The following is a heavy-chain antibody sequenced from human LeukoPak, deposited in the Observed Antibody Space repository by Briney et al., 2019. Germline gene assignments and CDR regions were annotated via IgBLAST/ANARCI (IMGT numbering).Heavy chain of an antibody. J-gene: IGHJ4*02. CDR3: ARDLVGATTFDY. CDR1: GYTFTGYY. V-gene: IGHV1-2*02. Sequence: ASVKVSCKASGYTFTGYYMHWVRQAPGQGLEWMGWINPNSGGTNYAQKFQGRATMTRDTSISTAYMELSRLRSDDTAVYYCARDLVGATTFDYWGQGTLVTVSS. D-gene: IGHD1-26*01. CDR2: INPNSGGT.